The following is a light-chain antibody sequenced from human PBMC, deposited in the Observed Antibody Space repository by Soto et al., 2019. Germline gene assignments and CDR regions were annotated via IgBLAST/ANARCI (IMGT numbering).Light chain of an antibody. J-gene: IGLJ2*01. CDR3: QSYDNSNQI. CDR1: SGSIGSNY. CDR2: EDN. Sequence: NFMLTQPHSVSESPGKTVTISCTRSSGSIGSNYVQWYQQRPGSAPTTIIYEDNRRPSGVPDRFSGSSDSSSNSASLTISGLQTEEEADYYCQSYDNSNQIFGGGTKLTVL. V-gene: IGLV6-57*04.